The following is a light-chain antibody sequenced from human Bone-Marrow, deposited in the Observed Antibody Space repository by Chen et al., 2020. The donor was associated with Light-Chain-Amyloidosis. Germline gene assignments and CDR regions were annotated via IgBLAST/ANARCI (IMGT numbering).Light chain of an antibody. CDR1: DLPTKY. J-gene: IGLJ2*01. V-gene: IGLV3-25*03. CDR3: QSADSSGTYEVI. CDR2: RDT. Sequence: SYELTQPPSGSVSPGQTARLTCSGDDLPTKYAYWYQQKPGQAPVLVIHRDTERHSGISERFSGSSSGKTATLTISGVQAEDEADYHCQSADSSGTYEVIFGGGTKLTVL.